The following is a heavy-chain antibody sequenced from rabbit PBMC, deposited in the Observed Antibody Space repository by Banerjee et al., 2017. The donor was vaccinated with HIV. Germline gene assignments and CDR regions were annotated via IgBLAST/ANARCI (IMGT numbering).Heavy chain of an antibody. CDR1: GFTLSSYW. D-gene: IGHD4-2*01. CDR3: AKQYAGSYWNYYGMDL. Sequence: QSLEESGGDLVKPGASLTLTCTASGFTLSSYWMYWVRQAPGKGLEWVACIYAGSSGSTYYASWAKGRFTISKTSSTTVTLQMTSLTAADTATYFCAKQYAGSYWNYYGMDLWGQGTLVTVS. CDR2: IYAGSSGST. V-gene: IGHV1S40*01. J-gene: IGHJ6*01.